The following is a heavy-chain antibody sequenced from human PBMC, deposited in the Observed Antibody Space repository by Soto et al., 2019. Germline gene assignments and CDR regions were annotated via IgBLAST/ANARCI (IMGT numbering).Heavy chain of an antibody. D-gene: IGHD6-6*01. V-gene: IGHV2-5*02. Sequence: SAPTLVNPTQTLTLACTFSGFSLSTSGVGVGWIRQPPGKALEWPALIYWDDDKRYSPSLKSRLTITKDTSKNQVVLTMTNMDPVDTATYYCAHIKEGPYGIAAHPNWFDPGVQGPLVNVSS. CDR2: IYWDDDK. CDR1: GFSLSTSGVG. J-gene: IGHJ5*02. CDR3: AHIKEGPYGIAAHPNWFDP.